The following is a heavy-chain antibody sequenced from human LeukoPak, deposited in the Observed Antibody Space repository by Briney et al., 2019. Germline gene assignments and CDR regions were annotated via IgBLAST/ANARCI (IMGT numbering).Heavy chain of an antibody. J-gene: IGHJ4*02. CDR3: ASSLTNWNEIDY. CDR1: GYTFTGYY. CDR2: INPKSGGT. V-gene: IGHV1-2*02. D-gene: IGHD1-20*01. Sequence: GASVTVSCMASGYTFTGYYMHWVRQAPGQGVEWMGWINPKSGGTKYAQTFQGRVTTTRDTSISTAYMELSRLRSDDTAVYYCASSLTNWNEIDYWGQGTLVTVSS.